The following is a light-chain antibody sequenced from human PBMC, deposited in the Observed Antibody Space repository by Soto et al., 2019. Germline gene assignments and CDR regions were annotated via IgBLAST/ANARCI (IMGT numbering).Light chain of an antibody. CDR1: QSVLYSSNNKNY. CDR3: QQYFSTPLT. V-gene: IGKV4-1*01. Sequence: DIVMTQSPDSLAVSLGERSTLNCRSSQSVLYSSNNKNYLAWYQQKPGQPPKLLIYWASTRQSGVPDRFSGSGYGTDFTLTISSLQAEDVAVYYCQQYFSTPLTFGPGTKVDVK. J-gene: IGKJ3*01. CDR2: WAS.